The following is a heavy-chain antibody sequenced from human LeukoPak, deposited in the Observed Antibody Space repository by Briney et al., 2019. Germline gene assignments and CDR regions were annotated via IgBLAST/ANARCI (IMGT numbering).Heavy chain of an antibody. J-gene: IGHJ3*02. CDR2: IYYSGST. Sequence: SETLSLTCTVSGGSISSSGYYWGWIRQPPGKGLEWIGSIYYSGSTHYNPSLKSRVTMSVDTSKNQFSLKLSSVTAADTAVYYCASDSSGYYQAPDAFDIWGQGTMVTVSS. V-gene: IGHV4-39*07. D-gene: IGHD3-22*01. CDR1: GGSISSSGYY. CDR3: ASDSSGYYQAPDAFDI.